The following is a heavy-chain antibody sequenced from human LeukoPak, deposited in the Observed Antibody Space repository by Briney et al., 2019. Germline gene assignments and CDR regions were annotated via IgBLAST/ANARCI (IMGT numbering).Heavy chain of an antibody. CDR1: GFTFTDYY. Sequence: GGSLRLSCAASGFTFTDYYMSWIRQAPGKGLEWVSYITNSGTTIYYADSVKGRFTISRDNAKNSLYLQMNSLRAEDTAVYYCPRDGHYDILTGYFQDWGQGTLVTVSS. CDR3: PRDGHYDILTGYFQD. D-gene: IGHD3-9*01. V-gene: IGHV3-11*01. J-gene: IGHJ1*01. CDR2: ITNSGTTI.